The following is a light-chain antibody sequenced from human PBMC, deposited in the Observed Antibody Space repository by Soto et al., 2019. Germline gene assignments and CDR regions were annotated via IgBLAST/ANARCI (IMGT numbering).Light chain of an antibody. CDR1: QTISSW. CDR3: QQLYTLPFT. CDR2: EAS. J-gene: IGKJ5*01. V-gene: IGKV1-5*01. Sequence: DIQMSQSPSTLSGSVRDRVTITCRASQTISSWLAWYQQKPGKAPKLLIYEASTLQSGVPSRFSGSGSGTEFTLTISGLLPEDFAAYHCQQLYTLPFTFGQGTRLEI.